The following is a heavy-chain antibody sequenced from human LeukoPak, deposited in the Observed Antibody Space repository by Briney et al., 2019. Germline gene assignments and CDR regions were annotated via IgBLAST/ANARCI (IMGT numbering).Heavy chain of an antibody. D-gene: IGHD2-15*01. V-gene: IGHV4-39*07. CDR1: GGSISSSSYY. J-gene: IGHJ2*01. Sequence: PSETLSLTCTVSGGSISSSSYYWGWIRQPPGKGLEWIGSIYYSGSTYYNPSLKSRVTISVDTSKNQFSLKLSSVTAADTAVYYCAREWHLGYCSGGSCLYWYFDLWGRGTLVTVSS. CDR3: AREWHLGYCSGGSCLYWYFDL. CDR2: IYYSGST.